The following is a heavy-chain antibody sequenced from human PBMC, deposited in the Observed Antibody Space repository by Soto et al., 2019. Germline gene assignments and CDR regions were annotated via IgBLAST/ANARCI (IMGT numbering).Heavy chain of an antibody. CDR2: ISSSGSII. V-gene: IGHV3-11*01. CDR1: GFTFSDYY. CDR3: ALAGYDSNYYAVSPLSAGHF. D-gene: IGHD4-4*01. Sequence: QVQLVVSGGGLVKPGGSLRISCAASGFTFSDYYISWIRQAPGKGLEWVSYISSSGSIIYYADSVKGRFTISRDNAKNSLYLQMNRLGAEDTAVYYCALAGYDSNYYAVSPLSAGHFWGQGTLVTVSS. J-gene: IGHJ4*02.